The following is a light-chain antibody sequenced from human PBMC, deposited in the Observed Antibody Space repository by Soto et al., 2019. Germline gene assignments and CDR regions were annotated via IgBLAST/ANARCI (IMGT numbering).Light chain of an antibody. CDR2: DAS. V-gene: IGKV3-11*01. CDR1: QSVNSF. J-gene: IGKJ5*01. Sequence: DIVLTQSPATLSLSPGERATLSCRASQSVNSFLAWYQHKPGQAPRLLIYDASNWATGTPARFSGSGSGTDYTLTISNLEPEDCAVYYCQQRSNWPITFGQGTRREIK. CDR3: QQRSNWPIT.